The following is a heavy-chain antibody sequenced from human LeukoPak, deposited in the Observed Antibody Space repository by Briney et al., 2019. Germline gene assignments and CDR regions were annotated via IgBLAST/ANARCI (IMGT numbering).Heavy chain of an antibody. CDR2: IYSGGST. J-gene: IGHJ4*02. D-gene: IGHD5-24*01. Sequence: PGGSLRLSCAASGFTVSSNCMSWVRQAPGKGLEWVSVIYSGGSTYYADSVKGRFTISRDNSKNTLYLQMNSLRAEDTAVYYCARVRRGDGYSYFDYWGQGTLVTVSS. V-gene: IGHV3-53*01. CDR1: GFTVSSNC. CDR3: ARVRRGDGYSYFDY.